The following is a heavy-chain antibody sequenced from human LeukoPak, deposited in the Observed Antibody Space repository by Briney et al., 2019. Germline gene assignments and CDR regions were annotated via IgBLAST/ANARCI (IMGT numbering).Heavy chain of an antibody. J-gene: IGHJ4*02. CDR3: ARGKGNDYDSSGYYPFDY. CDR2: INHSGST. CDR1: GGSFSGYY. D-gene: IGHD3-22*01. V-gene: IGHV4-34*01. Sequence: SETLSLTCAVYGGSFSGYYWSWIRQPPGKGLEWIGEINHSGSTNYNPSLKSRVTISVDTSKNQFSLKLSSVTAADTAVYYCARGKGNDYDSSGYYPFDYWGQGTLVTVSS.